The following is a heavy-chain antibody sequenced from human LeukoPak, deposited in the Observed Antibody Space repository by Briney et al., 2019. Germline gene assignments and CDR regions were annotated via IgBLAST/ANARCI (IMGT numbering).Heavy chain of an antibody. D-gene: IGHD5-12*01. Sequence: SSETLSLTCGVSGGSITNTNYWTWVRQPPGKGLEWIGEINHSGSTKYNPSLKSRVSISVDASKNQFFLKVSFMTAADTAVYFCARCGGYDYLDDYWGQGTLVAVSS. J-gene: IGHJ4*02. CDR1: GGSITNTNY. CDR3: ARCGGYDYLDDY. V-gene: IGHV4/OR15-8*01. CDR2: INHSGST.